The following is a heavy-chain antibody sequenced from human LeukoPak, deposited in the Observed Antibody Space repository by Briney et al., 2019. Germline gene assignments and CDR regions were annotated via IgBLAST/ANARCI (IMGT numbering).Heavy chain of an antibody. D-gene: IGHD6-13*01. CDR1: GGSISSSSYY. J-gene: IGHJ6*03. Sequence: SETLSLTCTVSGGSISSSSYYWGWIRQPPGKGLEWIGSIYYSESTYYNPSLKSRVTISVDTSKNQFSLKLSSVTAADTAVYYCARLMYSSSWYQNYYYYYMDVWGKGTTVTISS. V-gene: IGHV4-39*07. CDR2: IYYSEST. CDR3: ARLMYSSSWYQNYYYYYMDV.